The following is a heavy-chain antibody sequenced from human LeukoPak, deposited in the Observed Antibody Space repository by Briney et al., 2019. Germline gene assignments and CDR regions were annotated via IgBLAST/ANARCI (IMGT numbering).Heavy chain of an antibody. V-gene: IGHV1-2*02. Sequence: ASVKVSCKASGYTFTGYYMHWVRQAPGQGLEWMGWINPNSSGTNYAQKFQGRVTMTRDTSISTAYMELSRLRSDDTAVYYCARDIRSYCSGGSCYSGTPWFDPWGQGTLVTASS. CDR3: ARDIRSYCSGGSCYSGTPWFDP. CDR2: INPNSSGT. CDR1: GYTFTGYY. J-gene: IGHJ5*02. D-gene: IGHD2-15*01.